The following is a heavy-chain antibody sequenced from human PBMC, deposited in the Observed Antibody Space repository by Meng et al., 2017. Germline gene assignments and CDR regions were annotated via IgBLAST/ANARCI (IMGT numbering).Heavy chain of an antibody. CDR2: ISYDGSNK. Sequence: QVQVVESGGGVVQPGRSLRLSCAGSGFTFSSYAMHWVRQAPGKGLEWVAVISYDGSNKYYADSVKGRFTISRDNSKNTLYLQMNSLRAEDTAVYYCARPNYYDSRAGVGYWGQGTLVTVSS. J-gene: IGHJ4*02. CDR1: GFTFSSYA. D-gene: IGHD3-22*01. CDR3: ARPNYYDSRAGVGY. V-gene: IGHV3-30*04.